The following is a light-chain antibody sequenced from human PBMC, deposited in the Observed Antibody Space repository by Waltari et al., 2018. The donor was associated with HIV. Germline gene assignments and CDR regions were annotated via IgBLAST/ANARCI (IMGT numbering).Light chain of an antibody. J-gene: IGKJ1*01. CDR2: AAS. Sequence: DIQMTQSPSSLSASVGDRVTITCRASQSIATSLNWYQQKPGKAPKVLIYAASNLQTGVPSRFSGSGSGTDFTLTITSLQPEDSATYYCQQSYSTPRTFGQGTKVQIK. V-gene: IGKV1-39*01. CDR3: QQSYSTPRT. CDR1: QSIATS.